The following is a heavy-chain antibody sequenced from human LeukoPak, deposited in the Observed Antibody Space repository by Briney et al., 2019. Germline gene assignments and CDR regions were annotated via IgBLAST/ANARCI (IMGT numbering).Heavy chain of an antibody. Sequence: GASVKVSCKASGYTFTGYYMHWVRQAPGQGLEWMGWINPNSGGTNYAQKFQGRVTMTRDTSISTAYMELSRLRSDDTAVYYCARASPLTGYYLMSHWGQGTLVTVSS. J-gene: IGHJ4*02. CDR1: GYTFTGYY. V-gene: IGHV1-2*02. D-gene: IGHD3-9*01. CDR2: INPNSGGT. CDR3: ARASPLTGYYLMSH.